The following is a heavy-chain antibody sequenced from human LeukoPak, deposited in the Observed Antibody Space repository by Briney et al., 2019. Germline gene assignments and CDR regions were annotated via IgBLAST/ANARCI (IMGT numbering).Heavy chain of an antibody. CDR3: ARRYCSGGSCYFDY. Sequence: GESLKISCKASGYTFSDYWIGWVRQMPGQGLEWMGIVYPGDSDARYSPSFQGHVTISADKSINTAYLQWSGLQASDNAIYFCARRYCSGGSCYFDYWGQGTLVTVSS. CDR1: GYTFSDYW. J-gene: IGHJ4*02. V-gene: IGHV5-51*01. D-gene: IGHD2-15*01. CDR2: VYPGDSDA.